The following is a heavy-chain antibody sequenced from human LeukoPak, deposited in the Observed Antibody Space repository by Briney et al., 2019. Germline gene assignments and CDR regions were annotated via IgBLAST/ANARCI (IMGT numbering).Heavy chain of an antibody. CDR2: INHSGST. Sequence: SETLSLTCAVYGGSFSGYYWSWIRQPPGKGLEWIGEINHSGSTNYNPSLKSRVTISVDTSKNQFSQKLSSVTAADTAVYYCASLNLRSFYYGSGSYRRLDAFDIWGQGTMVTVSS. D-gene: IGHD3-10*01. V-gene: IGHV4-34*01. CDR3: ASLNLRSFYYGSGSYRRLDAFDI. CDR1: GGSFSGYY. J-gene: IGHJ3*02.